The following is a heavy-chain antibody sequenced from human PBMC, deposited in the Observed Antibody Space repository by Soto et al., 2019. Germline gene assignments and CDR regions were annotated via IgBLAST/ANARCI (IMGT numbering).Heavy chain of an antibody. CDR3: ATIMAGYDTYDY. CDR1: GYTFTGYY. D-gene: IGHD5-12*01. V-gene: IGHV1-2*02. CDR2: INPNSGGT. Sequence: AASVKVSCKASGYTFTGYYMHWVRQAPGQGLEWMGWINPNSGGTNYAQKFQGRATMTRDTSISTAYMELSRLRSDDTAVYYCATIMAGYDTYDYWGQGTLVTVSS. J-gene: IGHJ4*02.